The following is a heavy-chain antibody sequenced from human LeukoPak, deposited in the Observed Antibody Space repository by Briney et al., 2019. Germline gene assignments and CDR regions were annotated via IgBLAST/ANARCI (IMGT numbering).Heavy chain of an antibody. J-gene: IGHJ4*02. CDR1: GFTFSIYA. V-gene: IGHV3-23*01. CDR3: AKERSDYYGSGSYRDY. CDR2: ISGSGGST. Sequence: GGSLRLSCAASGFTFSIYAMSWVRQAPGKGLEWVSAISGSGGSTYYADSVKGRFTISRDNSKNTLYLQMNSLRAEDTAVYYCAKERSDYYGSGSYRDYWGQGTLVTVSS. D-gene: IGHD3-10*01.